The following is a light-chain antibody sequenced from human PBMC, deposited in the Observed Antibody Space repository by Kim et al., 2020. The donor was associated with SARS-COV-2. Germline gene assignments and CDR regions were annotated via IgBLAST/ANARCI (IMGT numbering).Light chain of an antibody. J-gene: IGKJ4*01. CDR2: ASS. Sequence: SASEGDRVTITCRASQRIIHYLNWYQQKLGKAPKLLIYASSSLQSGVPSRFTGSESGTDFTLTITSLQPEDFATYFCQQSYNTPFTFGGGTKLEI. CDR1: QRIIHY. CDR3: QQSYNTPFT. V-gene: IGKV1-39*01.